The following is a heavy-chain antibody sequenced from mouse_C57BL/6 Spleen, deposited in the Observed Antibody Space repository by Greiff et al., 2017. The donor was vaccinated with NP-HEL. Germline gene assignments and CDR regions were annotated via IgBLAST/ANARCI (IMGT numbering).Heavy chain of an antibody. CDR3: ARDALSSYAMDY. D-gene: IGHD1-1*01. V-gene: IGHV7-1*01. CDR1: GFTFSDFY. Sequence: EVMLVESGGGLVQSGRSLRLSCATSGFTFSDFYMEWVRQAPGKGLEWIAASRNKANDYTTEYSASVKGRFIVSRDTSQSILYLQMNALRAEDTAIYYCARDALSSYAMDYWGQGTSVTVSS. CDR2: SRNKANDYTT. J-gene: IGHJ4*01.